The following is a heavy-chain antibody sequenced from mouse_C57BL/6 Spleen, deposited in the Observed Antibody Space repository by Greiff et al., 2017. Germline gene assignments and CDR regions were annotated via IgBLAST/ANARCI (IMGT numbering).Heavy chain of an antibody. J-gene: IGHJ1*03. Sequence: VQLKESGAELVRPGTSVKMSCKASGYTFTNYWIGWAKQRPGHGLEWIGDIYPGGGYTNYNEKFKGKATLTADKSSSPAYMQFNSLTSEDSAIDYCARRGTGGYWYFDVWGTGTTVTVSS. D-gene: IGHD4-1*01. CDR1: GYTFTNYW. CDR2: IYPGGGYT. V-gene: IGHV1-63*01. CDR3: ARRGTGGYWYFDV.